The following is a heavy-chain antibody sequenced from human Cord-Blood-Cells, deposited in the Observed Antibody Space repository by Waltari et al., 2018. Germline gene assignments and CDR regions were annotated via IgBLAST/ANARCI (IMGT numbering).Heavy chain of an antibody. V-gene: IGHV4-59*01. Sequence: QVQLQESGPGLVKPSETLSLTCTVSGGSISSYYWSWIRQPPGKGLEWIGYIYYSGSTNYNPSLKSRVTISVDTSKNQFSLKLSSVTAADTAVYYCARVDPPYYDFWSGYRYSGWWLDPWGQGTLVTVSS. CDR2: IYYSGST. CDR3: ARVDPPYYDFWSGYRYSGWWLDP. D-gene: IGHD3-3*01. J-gene: IGHJ5*02. CDR1: GGSISSYY.